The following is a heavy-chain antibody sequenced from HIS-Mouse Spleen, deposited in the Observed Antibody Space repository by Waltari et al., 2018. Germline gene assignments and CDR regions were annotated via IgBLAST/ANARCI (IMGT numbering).Heavy chain of an antibody. CDR2: IKSEGSST. D-gene: IGHD2-2*01. Sequence: EVQLVESGGGLVQLGGPLRLSFAASGFTSRSTWMHWVRQAPGRGGVGWGSRIKSEGSSTSYADSVKGRFTISRDNAKNTLYLQMNSLRAEDTAVYYCARDRDGVVPASGYFDYWGQGTLVTVSS. CDR3: ARDRDGVVPASGYFDY. CDR1: GFTSRSTW. J-gene: IGHJ4*02. V-gene: IGHV3-74*01.